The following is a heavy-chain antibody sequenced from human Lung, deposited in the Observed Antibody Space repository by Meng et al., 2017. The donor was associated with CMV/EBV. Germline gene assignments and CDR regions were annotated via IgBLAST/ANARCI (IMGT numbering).Heavy chain of an antibody. J-gene: IGHJ4*02. CDR2: IYYSGST. V-gene: IGHV4-30-4*08. CDR1: GGSISSGDYY. CDR3: ARALDTAMVTFDY. Sequence: VRLQETGPGLVKPSQTLSLTCTVSGGSISSGDYYWSWIRQPPGKGLEWIGYIYYSGSTYYNPSLKSRVTISVDTSKNQFSLKLSSVTAADTAVYYCARALDTAMVTFDYWGQGTLVTVSS. D-gene: IGHD5-18*01.